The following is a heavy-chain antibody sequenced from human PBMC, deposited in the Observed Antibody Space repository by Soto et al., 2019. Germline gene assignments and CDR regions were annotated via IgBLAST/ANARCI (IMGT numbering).Heavy chain of an antibody. J-gene: IGHJ4*02. CDR1: GGTFSSYT. V-gene: IGHV1-69*02. Sequence: QVQLVQSGAEVKKPGSSVKVSCKASGGTFSSYTISWVRQAPGQGLEWMGRIIPILGIGNYAKKFQGRVTMTADKSTSTAYMELSRLRSEDTAVYYCARGTQYSGRWGGGYFDYWGQGTLVTVSS. D-gene: IGHD5-12*01. CDR2: IIPILGIG. CDR3: ARGTQYSGRWGGGYFDY.